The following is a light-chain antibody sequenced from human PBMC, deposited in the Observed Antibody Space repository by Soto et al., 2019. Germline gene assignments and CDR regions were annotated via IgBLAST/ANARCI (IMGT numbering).Light chain of an antibody. CDR3: QQYGRPPRAN. J-gene: IGKJ5*01. Sequence: ETVLTNSRGTLSFSPWEIATLSFRSSQSVNSRYIAWYQVKPGQAPRLLIYEASSRATRIPDRFSGGGSGTDFTLSISKVEPEDFAVYYCQQYGRPPRANFGKGQRRAIK. V-gene: IGKV3-20*01. CDR2: EAS. CDR1: QSVNSRY.